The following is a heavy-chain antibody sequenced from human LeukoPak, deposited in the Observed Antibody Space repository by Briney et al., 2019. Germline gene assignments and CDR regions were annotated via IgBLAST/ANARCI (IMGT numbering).Heavy chain of an antibody. CDR3: ARVGELLAGHDAFDI. J-gene: IGHJ3*02. CDR2: ISSSGSTI. D-gene: IGHD1-26*01. V-gene: IGHV3-11*04. CDR1: GFTFSDYY. Sequence: GGSLRLSCAASGFTFSDYYMSWIRQAPGKGLERVSYISSSGSTIYYADSVKGRFTISRDNAKNSLYLQMNSLRAEDTAVYYCARVGELLAGHDAFDIWGQGTMVTVSS.